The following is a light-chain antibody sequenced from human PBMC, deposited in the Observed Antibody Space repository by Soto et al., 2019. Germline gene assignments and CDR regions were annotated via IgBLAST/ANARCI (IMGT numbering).Light chain of an antibody. Sequence: DIQMTQSSPTLSASVGDRVTITCRARRIISNWLAWYQQKPGKAPKRLIYGASTLARRVPSRFSGSGSGTEFTLTISRLQPDDFAPYYCQQYKTYSFGQGTHLEIK. CDR2: GAS. CDR3: QQYKTYS. V-gene: IGKV1-5*03. J-gene: IGKJ2*01. CDR1: RIISNW.